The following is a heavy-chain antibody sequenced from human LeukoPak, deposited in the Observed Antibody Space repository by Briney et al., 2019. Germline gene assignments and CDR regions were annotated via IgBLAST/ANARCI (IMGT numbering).Heavy chain of an antibody. D-gene: IGHD3-10*02. CDR1: GFTFSTYG. Sequence: GGSLRLSCAASGFTFSTYGMHWVRQAPGKGLEWVAAISKDGSNKYYADSVKGRFTISRDNAKNSLYLQMNSLRAEDTAVYYCARPGLRSEFDYWGQGTLVTVSS. V-gene: IGHV3-30*03. CDR3: ARPGLRSEFDY. CDR2: ISKDGSNK. J-gene: IGHJ4*02.